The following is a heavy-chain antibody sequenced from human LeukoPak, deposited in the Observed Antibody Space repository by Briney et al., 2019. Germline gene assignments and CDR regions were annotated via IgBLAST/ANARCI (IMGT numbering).Heavy chain of an antibody. CDR1: GFTLSSYS. J-gene: IGHJ4*02. Sequence: GGSLRLSCAASGFTLSSYSMTWVRQAPGKGLEWVSSISSSSSYIYYADSVKGRFTISRDNAKNSLYLQMNSLRAEDTAVYYCARDRRANDYGDYWGQGTLVTVSS. CDR2: ISSSSSYI. D-gene: IGHD2-8*01. CDR3: ARDRRANDYGDY. V-gene: IGHV3-21*01.